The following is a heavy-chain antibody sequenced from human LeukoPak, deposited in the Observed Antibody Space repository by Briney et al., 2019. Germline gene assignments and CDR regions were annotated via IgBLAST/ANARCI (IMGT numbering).Heavy chain of an antibody. J-gene: IGHJ3*02. CDR1: GFTFSSYW. V-gene: IGHV3-7*01. CDR3: ARDGDNVRYTAGDPFDI. CDR2: IKQDGSEK. Sequence: AGGSLRLSCAASGFTFSSYWMSWVRQAPGKGLEWVANIKQDGSEKYYVNSLKDRFTISRDNAKNSLYLQMNSLRAEDTAMYYCARDGDNVRYTAGDPFDIWGQGTMVTVSS. D-gene: IGHD6-13*01.